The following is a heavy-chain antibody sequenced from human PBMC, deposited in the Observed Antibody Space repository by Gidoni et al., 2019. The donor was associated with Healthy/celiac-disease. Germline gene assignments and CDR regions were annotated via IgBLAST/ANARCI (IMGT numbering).Heavy chain of an antibody. V-gene: IGHV4-34*01. Sequence: QVQLQQWGAGLLKPSETLSLTCPVYGGSFSGYYWSWIRQPPGKGLEWIGEINHSGSTNYNPSLKSRVTISVYTSKNQFSLKLSSVTAADTAVYYCARGVTTVTALGYFDYWGQGTLVTVSS. D-gene: IGHD4-17*01. CDR3: ARGVTTVTALGYFDY. CDR2: INHSGST. J-gene: IGHJ4*02. CDR1: GGSFSGYY.